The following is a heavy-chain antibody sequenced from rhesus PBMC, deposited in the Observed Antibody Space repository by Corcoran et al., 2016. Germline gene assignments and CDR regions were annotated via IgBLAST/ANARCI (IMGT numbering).Heavy chain of an antibody. CDR2: FYTSGTT. J-gene: IGHJ4*01. CDR1: GGSLRSVFG. V-gene: IGHV4S7*01. Sequence: QVQLMESGPGLVKPSETLSLTCAVSGGSLRSVFGLGWIRQPPGKGLAWIVTFYTSGTTYYDPSLKSRVTISKDMSKNQFSLNLSSVTAADTAVYYCARAPNTWFNFDFWGQGVVVTVSS. D-gene: IGHD1-38*01. CDR3: ARAPNTWFNFDF.